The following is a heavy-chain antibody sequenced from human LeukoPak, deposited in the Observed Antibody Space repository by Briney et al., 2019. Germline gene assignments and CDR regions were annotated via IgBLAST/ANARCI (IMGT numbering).Heavy chain of an antibody. V-gene: IGHV4-61*03. J-gene: IGHJ4*02. CDR1: GVSIRTSTYY. D-gene: IGHD3-22*01. CDR3: ARGYYEPFQS. CDR2: VSDSGTT. Sequence: SETLSLTCNVSGVSIRTSTYYWNWILQSPGKGLEWIGCVSDSGTTKYNPSLKSRVTISVDTSKNHFSLILMSVTAADTAVYYCARGYYEPFQSWGQGTLVTVSS.